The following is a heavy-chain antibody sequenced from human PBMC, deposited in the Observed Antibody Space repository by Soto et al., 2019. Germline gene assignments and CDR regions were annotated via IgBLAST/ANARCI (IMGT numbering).Heavy chain of an antibody. CDR1: GFTFSAFW. Sequence: EVQLVESGGGLVQPGESLRLSCAASGFTFSAFWMTWLRQAPGKGLEWVANIKRDGTVTHYGDSVEGRCTLSRDNAQNSLFLQLNSLRPEYTAMYYCARDLSPPGDFFYDAFDVWGQGTFVTVSS. CDR3: ARDLSPPGDFFYDAFDV. CDR2: IKRDGTVT. D-gene: IGHD2-21*02. V-gene: IGHV3-7*04. J-gene: IGHJ3*01.